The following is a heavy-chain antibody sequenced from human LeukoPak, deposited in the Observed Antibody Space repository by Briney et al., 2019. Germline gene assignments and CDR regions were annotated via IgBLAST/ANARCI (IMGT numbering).Heavy chain of an antibody. CDR2: VSGNGDTK. J-gene: IGHJ4*01. V-gene: IGHV3-23*01. CDR1: GFHFTDYA. CDR3: ARGSTSTAPGWVY. D-gene: IGHD2-21*02. Sequence: GGSLRLSCAASGFHFTDYAMSWARQAPGKGLEWLSAVSGNGDTKDYVDSVKGRFTISRDNSRNTVHLQIDNLRTEDTAVYYCARGSTSTAPGWVYWGHGTPVTVSS.